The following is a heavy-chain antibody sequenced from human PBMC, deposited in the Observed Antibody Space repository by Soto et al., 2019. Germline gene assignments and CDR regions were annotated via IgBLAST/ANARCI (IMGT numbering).Heavy chain of an antibody. J-gene: IGHJ4*02. D-gene: IGHD6-19*01. V-gene: IGHV1-3*01. Sequence: QVQLVQSGAEVKKPGASVKVSCKASGYTFTSYAMHWVRQAPGQRLEWMGWINAGNGNTKYSQKFQGRVTITRDTSASTAYMELSRMRSEDTAVYYCASPISSGFVDYWGQGTLVTVSS. CDR3: ASPISSGFVDY. CDR2: INAGNGNT. CDR1: GYTFTSYA.